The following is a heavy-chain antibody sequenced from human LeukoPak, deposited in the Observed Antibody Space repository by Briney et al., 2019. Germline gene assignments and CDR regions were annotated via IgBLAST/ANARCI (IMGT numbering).Heavy chain of an antibody. Sequence: ASVKVSCKASGYTFTNYGISWVRQAPGQGLEWIGWISAYNGNTNYPQKLQGRVTMTTDTSTSTAYMELRSLRSDDTAVYYCARDLPLLWFGELLGDYWGQGTLVTVSS. J-gene: IGHJ4*02. D-gene: IGHD3-10*01. CDR1: GYTFTNYG. V-gene: IGHV1-18*01. CDR3: ARDLPLLWFGELLGDY. CDR2: ISAYNGNT.